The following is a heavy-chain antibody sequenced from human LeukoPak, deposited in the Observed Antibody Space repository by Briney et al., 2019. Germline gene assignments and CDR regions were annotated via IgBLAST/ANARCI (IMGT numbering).Heavy chain of an antibody. CDR2: ISGSGGST. J-gene: IGHJ4*02. Sequence: PGGSLRLSCAASGFTFTNYALSWVRQAPGKGLEWVSPISGSGGSTYYADSVKGRFTISRDNSKNTLYLQMHSLRAEDTAVYYCAKDSGYCSGDSCYSRYYFDYWGQGALVTVSS. V-gene: IGHV3-23*01. CDR3: AKDSGYCSGDSCYSRYYFDY. D-gene: IGHD2-15*01. CDR1: GFTFTNYA.